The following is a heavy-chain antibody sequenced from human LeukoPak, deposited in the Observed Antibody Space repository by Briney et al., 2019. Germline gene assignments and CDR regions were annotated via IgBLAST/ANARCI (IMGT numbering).Heavy chain of an antibody. J-gene: IGHJ3*02. V-gene: IGHV4-39*07. CDR1: GGSISSSSYY. CDR3: ARDLGYSSSGIDAFDI. CDR2: IYYSGGT. Sequence: SETLSLTCTVSGGSISSSSYYWGWIRQPPGKGLEWIGSIYYSGGTYYNPSLKSRVTISVDTSKNQFSLKLSSVTAADTAVYYCARDLGYSSSGIDAFDIWGQGTMVTVSS. D-gene: IGHD6-6*01.